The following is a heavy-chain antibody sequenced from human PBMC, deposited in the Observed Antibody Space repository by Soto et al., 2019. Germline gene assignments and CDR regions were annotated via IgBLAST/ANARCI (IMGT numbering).Heavy chain of an antibody. CDR2: IIPIFGTA. CDR3: ARDPYYYDTRAFDI. J-gene: IGHJ3*02. V-gene: IGHV1-69*01. D-gene: IGHD3-22*01. CDR1: GGTFSSYA. Sequence: QVQLVQSGAEVKKPGSSVKVSCKASGGTFSSYAISWVRQAPGQGLEWMGGIIPIFGTANYAQKFQGRVTITAYESTSTAYMELSSMRSEDTAVYYCARDPYYYDTRAFDIWGQGTMVTVSS.